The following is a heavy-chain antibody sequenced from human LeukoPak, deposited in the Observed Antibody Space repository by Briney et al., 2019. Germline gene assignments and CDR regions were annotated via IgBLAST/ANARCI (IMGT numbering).Heavy chain of an antibody. D-gene: IGHD2-21*02. V-gene: IGHV3-30*01. CDR3: ARPYCGGDCPLGY. Sequence: YADSVEGRFTISRDNSKNTLYLQMNSLRAEDTAVYYCARPYCGGDCPLGYWGQGTLVTVSS. J-gene: IGHJ4*02.